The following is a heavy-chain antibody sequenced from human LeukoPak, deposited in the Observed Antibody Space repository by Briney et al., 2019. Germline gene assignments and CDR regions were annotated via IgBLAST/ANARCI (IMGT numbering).Heavy chain of an antibody. CDR2: VYPGDSDT. CDR3: ASLKSASDNYDSSGPGGFDI. D-gene: IGHD3-22*01. Sequence: GESLKISCRGSGCSFTSYWIGWVRQVPAKGLEWMGFVYPGDSDTRYSPSFQGQVTISADKSISTAYLQWSSLKASDTAMYYCASLKSASDNYDSSGPGGFDIWGQGTMVTVSS. V-gene: IGHV5-51*01. J-gene: IGHJ3*02. CDR1: GCSFTSYW.